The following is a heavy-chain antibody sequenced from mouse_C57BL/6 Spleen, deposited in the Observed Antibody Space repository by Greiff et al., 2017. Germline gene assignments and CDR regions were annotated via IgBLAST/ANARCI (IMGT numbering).Heavy chain of an antibody. Sequence: QVQLQQPGAELVKPGASVKLSCKASGYTFTSYWMQWVKQRPGQGLEWIGELDPSDSYTTSNQKFKGQATLTVDTSSSTADMQLSSLTSEDSAVYYCARHYGSSLYYFDYGGQGTTLTVSS. CDR1: GYTFTSYW. J-gene: IGHJ2*01. CDR2: LDPSDSYT. CDR3: ARHYGSSLYYFDY. V-gene: IGHV1-50*01. D-gene: IGHD1-1*01.